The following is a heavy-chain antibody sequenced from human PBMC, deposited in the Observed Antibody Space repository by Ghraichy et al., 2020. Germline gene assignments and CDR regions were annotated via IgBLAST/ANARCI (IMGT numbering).Heavy chain of an antibody. CDR3: ARDESLFYRGTIDY. D-gene: IGHD3-10*01. V-gene: IGHV3-21*01. CDR2: ISSSSCYI. CDR1: GFTFSSYS. J-gene: IGHJ4*02. Sequence: GVLRLSCAASGFTFSSYSMNWVRQAPGKGLEWVSSISSSSCYIYYVDSVKGRFTISRDNAKNSLYLQMNSLRAEDTAVYYCARDESLFYRGTIDYWGQGTLVTVSS.